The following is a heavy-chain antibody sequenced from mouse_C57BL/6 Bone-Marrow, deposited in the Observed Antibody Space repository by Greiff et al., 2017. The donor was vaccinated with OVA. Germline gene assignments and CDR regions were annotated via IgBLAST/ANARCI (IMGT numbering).Heavy chain of an antibody. J-gene: IGHJ4*01. V-gene: IGHV3-6*01. CDR1: GYSITSGYY. D-gene: IGHD2-4*01. Sequence: DVQLQESGPGLVKPSQSLSLTCSVTGYSITSGYYWNWIRQFPGNKLEWMGYISYDGSNHYNPSLKNRISITRDTSKNQLFLKLNSVTTEDTATYYCARADYDAYYYAMDYWGQGTSVTVSS. CDR3: ARADYDAYYYAMDY. CDR2: ISYDGSN.